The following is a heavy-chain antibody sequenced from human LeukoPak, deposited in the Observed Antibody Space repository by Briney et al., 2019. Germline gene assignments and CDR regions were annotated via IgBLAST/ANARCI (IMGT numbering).Heavy chain of an antibody. D-gene: IGHD2-15*01. J-gene: IGHJ5*02. CDR2: INPSGDTT. CDR3: ARAYCSGGSCYWFDP. CDR1: GYTFSSYY. Sequence: GASVKVSCKASGYTFSSYYMHWVRQAPGQGLEWMGIINPSGDTTSYAQKFQDRVTMTRDTSTGTVYMELSSLRSEDTAVYYCARAYCSGGSCYWFDPWGQGTLVTVSS. V-gene: IGHV1-46*01.